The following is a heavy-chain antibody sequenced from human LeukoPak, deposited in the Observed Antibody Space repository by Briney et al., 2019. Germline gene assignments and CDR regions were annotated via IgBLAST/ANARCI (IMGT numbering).Heavy chain of an antibody. Sequence: GGSLRLSCSASGFTFSSYAMHWVRQAPGKGLEYVSAISSNGGSTYYADSVKGRFTISRDNSKNTLYLQMSSLRAEEAAVYYCVKDVGYCSSTSCYAFAYWGQGTLVTVSS. J-gene: IGHJ4*02. V-gene: IGHV3-64D*06. CDR3: VKDVGYCSSTSCYAFAY. CDR2: ISSNGGST. D-gene: IGHD2-2*01. CDR1: GFTFSSYA.